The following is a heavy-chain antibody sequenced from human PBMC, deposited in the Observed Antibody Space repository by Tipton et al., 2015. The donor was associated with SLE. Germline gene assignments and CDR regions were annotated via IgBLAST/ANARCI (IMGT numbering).Heavy chain of an antibody. V-gene: IGHV3-11*04. CDR2: ISSNGAAA. CDR1: GFTFSDYY. J-gene: IGHJ4*02. D-gene: IGHD4-23*01. Sequence: SLRLSCVASGFTFSDYYMSWIRQAPGKGLEWVSYISSNGAAAYYADSVKGRFTISRDNAKNALYLQMNSLRAEDTAVYYCASLYGGNSVDYWGQGTLVTVSS. CDR3: ASLYGGNSVDY.